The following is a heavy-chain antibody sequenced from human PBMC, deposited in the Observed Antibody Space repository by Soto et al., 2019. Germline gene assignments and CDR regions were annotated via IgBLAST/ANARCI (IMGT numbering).Heavy chain of an antibody. D-gene: IGHD1-7*01. Sequence: ASVKVSCTASGCTFTGYYMHWVRQAPGQGLEWMGCINPNSGGTNYAQKFQGRVTMTRDTSISTAYMELSRLRSDDTAVDYCRLELLPPDDWGQGNLVTVS. V-gene: IGHV1-2*02. CDR3: RLELLPPDD. CDR1: GCTFTGYY. J-gene: IGHJ4*02. CDR2: INPNSGGT.